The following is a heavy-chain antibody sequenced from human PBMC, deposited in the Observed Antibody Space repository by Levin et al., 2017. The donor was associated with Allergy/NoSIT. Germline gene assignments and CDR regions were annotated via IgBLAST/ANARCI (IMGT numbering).Heavy chain of an antibody. CDR2: ISWNSGSI. J-gene: IGHJ4*02. CDR1: GFTFDDYA. Sequence: GGSLRLSCAASGFTFDDYAMHWVRQAPGKGLEWVSGISWNSGSIGYADSVKGRFTISRDNAKSSLYLQMNSLRAEDTALYYCAKDMAGATTAPRFDYWGQGTLVTVSS. D-gene: IGHD1-26*01. V-gene: IGHV3-9*01. CDR3: AKDMAGATTAPRFDY.